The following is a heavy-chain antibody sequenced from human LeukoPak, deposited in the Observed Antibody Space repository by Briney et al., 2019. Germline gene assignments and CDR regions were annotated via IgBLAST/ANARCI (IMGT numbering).Heavy chain of an antibody. CDR1: GFTFSSYA. CDR3: ARDSPYYDILNYYYYYGMDV. D-gene: IGHD3-9*01. Sequence: GGSLRLSCAASGFTFSSYAMHWVRQAPGKGLEWVAVISYDGSNKYYADSVKGRFTISRDNSKNTLYLQMNSLRAEDTAVYYCARDSPYYDILNYYYYYGMDVWGQGTTVTVSS. V-gene: IGHV3-30*04. J-gene: IGHJ6*02. CDR2: ISYDGSNK.